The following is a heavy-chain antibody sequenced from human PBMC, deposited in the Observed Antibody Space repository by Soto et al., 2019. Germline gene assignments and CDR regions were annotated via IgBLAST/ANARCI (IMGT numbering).Heavy chain of an antibody. V-gene: IGHV3-13*01. CDR3: ARGWLATGGSLSYMDV. J-gene: IGHJ6*03. D-gene: IGHD6-13*01. Sequence: EVQLLDSGGGLVQPGGSLRLSCAASGFTFSNYAMTWVRQGPGKGLEWVSGIGTAGDTYYPGSVKGRFTISRENAKNSLYLQMNSLRAGDTALYYCARGWLATGGSLSYMDVWGKGTTVTVSS. CDR2: IGTAGDT. CDR1: GFTFSNYA.